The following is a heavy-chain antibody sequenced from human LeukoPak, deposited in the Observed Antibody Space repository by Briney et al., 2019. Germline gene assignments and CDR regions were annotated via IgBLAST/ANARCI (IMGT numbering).Heavy chain of an antibody. V-gene: IGHV1-18*01. CDR2: ISAYNGNT. CDR3: ASENYYDNRGSGY. J-gene: IGHJ4*02. Sequence: ASVKVSCKASGYTFTSNGISWVRQAPGHGLEWMGWISAYNGNTNYAQKLQGRVTMTTDTYTHTTYMEATRHVTDGTAVSFRASENYYDNRGSGYWGQGTLVTVSS. D-gene: IGHD3-22*01. CDR1: GYTFTSNG.